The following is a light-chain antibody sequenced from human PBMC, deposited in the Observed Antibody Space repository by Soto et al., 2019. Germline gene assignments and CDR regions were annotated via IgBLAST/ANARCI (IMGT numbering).Light chain of an antibody. CDR3: SSLPSINSVVV. CDR1: SSDVGGYNY. V-gene: IGLV2-14*03. Sequence: QSVLTQPASVSGSPGQSITISCTGTSSDVGGYNYVSWYQHHPGKAPKLMLFDVSDRPSGVSNRFSGSKSGNTASLTISGLQAEEEADSCCSSLPSINSVVVFGGGTKLTVL. CDR2: DVS. J-gene: IGLJ2*01.